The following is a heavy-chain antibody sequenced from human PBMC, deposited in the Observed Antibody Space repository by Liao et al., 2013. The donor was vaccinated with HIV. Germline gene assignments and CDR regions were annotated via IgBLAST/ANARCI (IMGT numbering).Heavy chain of an antibody. J-gene: IGHJ3*02. CDR3: ARASHRGYDFWSGYSGDAFDI. Sequence: QVQLQESGPGLVKPSETLSLTCSVSGGSINSGSYYWSWIRQPAGKGLEWIGRIYTTGSTYYNPSLKSRVTISVDTSKNQFSLKLSSVTAADTAVYYCARASHRGYDFWSGYSGDAFDIWGQGTMVTVSS. CDR2: IYTTGST. D-gene: IGHD3-3*01. CDR1: GGSINSGSYY. V-gene: IGHV4-61*02.